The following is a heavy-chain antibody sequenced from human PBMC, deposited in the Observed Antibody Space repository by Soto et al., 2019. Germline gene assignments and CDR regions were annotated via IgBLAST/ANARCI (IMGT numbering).Heavy chain of an antibody. CDR3: SALYYRH. J-gene: IGHJ4*02. Sequence: GGSLRPSVGPTEITFTYAWMSGVRQAPGKGREWVGRIKRKTDGGTTDYAAPVKGRSTISRDESQNTLNRQIKSLKTAATAVFYWSALYYRHWGQGTTVTVYS. D-gene: IGHD3-16*02. CDR1: EITFTYAW. V-gene: IGHV3-15*01. CDR2: IKRKTDGGTT.